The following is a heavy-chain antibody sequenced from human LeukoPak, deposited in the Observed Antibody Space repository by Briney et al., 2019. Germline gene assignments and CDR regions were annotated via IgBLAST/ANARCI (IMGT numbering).Heavy chain of an antibody. CDR1: GYTFTGYY. CDR3: ARDYYDSSGHFLNY. V-gene: IGHV1-2*02. CDR2: INPNSGGT. J-gene: IGHJ4*02. Sequence: GASVKVSCKASGYTFTGYYMHWVRQAPGQGLEWMGWINPNSGGTNYAQKFQGRVTMTRDTSISTAYMELSRLRSDDTAVYYCARDYYDSSGHFLNYWGQGTLVTVSS. D-gene: IGHD3-22*01.